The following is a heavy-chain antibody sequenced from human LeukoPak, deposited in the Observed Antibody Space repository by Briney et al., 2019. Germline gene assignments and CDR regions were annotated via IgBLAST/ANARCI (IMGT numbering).Heavy chain of an antibody. CDR3: AKAGQTTGYSSSFFY. D-gene: IGHD6-13*01. CDR2: ISGSGGST. Sequence: GGSLRLSCAASGFTFSSYAMSLVRQAPGKGLEWVSAISGSGGSTYYADSVKGRFTISRDNSKNTLYLQMNSLRAEDTAVYYCAKAGQTTGYSSSFFYWGQGTLVTVSS. V-gene: IGHV3-23*01. J-gene: IGHJ4*02. CDR1: GFTFSSYA.